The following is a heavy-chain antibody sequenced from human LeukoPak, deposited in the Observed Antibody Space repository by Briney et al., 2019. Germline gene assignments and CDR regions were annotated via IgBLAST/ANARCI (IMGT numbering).Heavy chain of an antibody. V-gene: IGHV1-8*01. CDR1: GYTFTSYD. CDR2: MSPNSGDT. Sequence: ASVKVSCKASGYTFTSYDFNWVRQATGQRPEWMGWMSPNSGDTGYAQKFQDRVTMTRNTSISTAYMELSSLRSEDTAVYYCARDSSDIRSLIAHWGQGTLVTVSS. CDR3: ARDSSDIRSLIAH. J-gene: IGHJ1*01. D-gene: IGHD2-15*01.